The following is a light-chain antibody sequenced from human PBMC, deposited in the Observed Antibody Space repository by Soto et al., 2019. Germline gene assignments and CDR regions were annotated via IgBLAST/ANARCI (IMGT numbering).Light chain of an antibody. CDR2: AAS. Sequence: DIQMTPSPSSLSASLGDRVTIPCRASQSITTYLNWYLQKPGKAPELLIYAASTLRDGVPSKFSGSGSGTDFTLTISSLQPEDFATYYCQQSSSTPRTFGQGTKVDIK. V-gene: IGKV1-39*01. J-gene: IGKJ1*01. CDR1: QSITTY. CDR3: QQSSSTPRT.